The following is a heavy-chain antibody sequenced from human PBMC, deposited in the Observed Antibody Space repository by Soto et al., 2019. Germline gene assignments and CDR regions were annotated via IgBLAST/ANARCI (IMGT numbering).Heavy chain of an antibody. CDR1: GFTFSSYG. V-gene: IGHV3-30*18. CDR3: ANADCSSTSCSGFYGMDV. D-gene: IGHD2-2*01. Sequence: PGGSLRLSCAASGFTFSSYGMHWVRQAPGKGLEWVASISYGGSNKYYADSVKGRFTISRDNSKNTLYLQMNSLRAEDTAVYYCANADCSSTSCSGFYGMDVWGQGTTVTVSS. J-gene: IGHJ6*02. CDR2: ISYGGSNK.